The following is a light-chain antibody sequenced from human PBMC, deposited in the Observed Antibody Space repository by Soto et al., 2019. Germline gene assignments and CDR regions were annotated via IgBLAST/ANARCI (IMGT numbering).Light chain of an antibody. Sequence: QSVLSQPPSLSGAPGQRVTISCTGSRSNIGAGYDAHWFQQVPGTAPKLLIYGSTNRPSGVPDRFSGSKSGTSAYLAITGIQAEDEADYYCQSYDSSMGGNYVFGTGTKVT. CDR2: GST. CDR3: QSYDSSMGGNYV. CDR1: RSNIGAGYD. V-gene: IGLV1-40*01. J-gene: IGLJ1*01.